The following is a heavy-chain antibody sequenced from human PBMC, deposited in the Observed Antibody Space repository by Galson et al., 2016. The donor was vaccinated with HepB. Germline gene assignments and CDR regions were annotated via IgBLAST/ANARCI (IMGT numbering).Heavy chain of an antibody. CDR3: ARLSAPAGNY. J-gene: IGHJ4*02. Sequence: SETLSLTCTVSGGSISSSSYYWGWIRQPPGKGLEWIGNIYYSGSTYYNPSLKSRVTISVDMSKNQFYLKVSSVTAADTAVYYCARLSAPAGNYWGQGTLVTVSS. D-gene: IGHD6-19*01. V-gene: IGHV4-39*01. CDR2: IYYSGST. CDR1: GGSISSSSYY.